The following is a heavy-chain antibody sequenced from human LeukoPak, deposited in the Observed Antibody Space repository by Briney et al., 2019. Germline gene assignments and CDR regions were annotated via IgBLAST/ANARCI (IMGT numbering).Heavy chain of an antibody. CDR3: ARPPVGAELLTSYYYMDI. CDR2: IYYSGST. V-gene: IGHV4-59*01. Sequence: SETLSLTCTVSGGPISSYYWSWIRQPPGKGLAGIGYIYYSGSTNYNHSLQSQFIISVDAHKNQFALKLSSVTAPDTAVYYCARPPVGAELLTSYYYMDIWGKGTTVTISS. D-gene: IGHD2-15*01. J-gene: IGHJ6*03. CDR1: GGPISSYY.